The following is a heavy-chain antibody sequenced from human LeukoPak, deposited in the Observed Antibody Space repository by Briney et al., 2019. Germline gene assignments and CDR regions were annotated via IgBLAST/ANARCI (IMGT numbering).Heavy chain of an antibody. V-gene: IGHV4-59*01. CDR1: GDSISSYY. J-gene: IGHJ6*02. Sequence: SETLPLTCTVSGDSISSYYWNWIRQPPGKALEWIGYIYYSGSTNYNPSLKSRVTISVDTSKNQFSLKLSSVTAADAAVYYCARGCSSTSCDPYYYYAMDVWGQGTTVTVSS. CDR3: ARGCSSTSCDPYYYYAMDV. D-gene: IGHD2-2*01. CDR2: IYYSGST.